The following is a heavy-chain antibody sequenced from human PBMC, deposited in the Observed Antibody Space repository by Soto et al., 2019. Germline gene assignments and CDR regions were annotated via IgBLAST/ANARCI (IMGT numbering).Heavy chain of an antibody. D-gene: IGHD3-10*01. CDR3: AREVRGTMVRGVWFFDY. CDR1: GFTFSSYG. V-gene: IGHV3-33*01. Sequence: QVQLVESGGRVVQPGRSLRLSCAASGFTFSSYGMHWVRQAPGKGLEWVAVIWYDGSNKYYADSVKGRFTISRDNSKNTLYLQMNSLRAEDTAVYYCAREVRGTMVRGVWFFDYWGQGTLVTVSS. CDR2: IWYDGSNK. J-gene: IGHJ4*02.